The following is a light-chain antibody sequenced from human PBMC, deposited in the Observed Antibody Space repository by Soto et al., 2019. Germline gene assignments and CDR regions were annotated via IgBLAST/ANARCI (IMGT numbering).Light chain of an antibody. J-gene: IGKJ4*01. CDR3: QQYNTYSPLT. CDR1: QTISMW. CDR2: EAS. Sequence: DIQMTQSPSTLSASVGDRVTITCRASQTISMWLAWYQQKPGKAPKLLIYEASSLESGVPSRFSGSGSGTEFTLTISNLQPDDFATYYCQQYNTYSPLTFGGGTKVEIK. V-gene: IGKV1-5*03.